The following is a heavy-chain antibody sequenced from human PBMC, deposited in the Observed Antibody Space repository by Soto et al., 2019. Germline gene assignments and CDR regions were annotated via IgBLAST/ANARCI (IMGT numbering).Heavy chain of an antibody. CDR1: GVSISTSHW. CDR2: IHHSGST. D-gene: IGHD3-22*01. V-gene: IGHV4-4*02. CDR3: ARDVGFFYDDSPAGHFDF. Sequence: PSETLSLTCTVSGVSISTSHWWSWVRQPPGQGLDWIGEIHHSGSTKFNPSLKSRVTISVDKSKSQFSLKLSSVTAADTAIYYCARDVGFFYDDSPAGHFDFSGLISPVTFSS. J-gene: IGHJ4*02.